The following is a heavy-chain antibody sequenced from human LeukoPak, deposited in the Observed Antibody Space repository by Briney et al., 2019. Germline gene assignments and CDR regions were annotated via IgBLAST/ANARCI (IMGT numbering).Heavy chain of an antibody. Sequence: GGSLRLSCAASGFTFSNYWLNWVRQAPGKGLEWVATIKQDGGEKYYVDSVKGRFTISRDNAKDSLYLQMNSLRAEDTAVYYCAKATPRYGDNANDYYGMDVWGQGTTVTVSS. CDR3: AKATPRYGDNANDYYGMDV. CDR2: IKQDGGEK. CDR1: GFTFSNYW. V-gene: IGHV3-7*01. D-gene: IGHD4-17*01. J-gene: IGHJ6*02.